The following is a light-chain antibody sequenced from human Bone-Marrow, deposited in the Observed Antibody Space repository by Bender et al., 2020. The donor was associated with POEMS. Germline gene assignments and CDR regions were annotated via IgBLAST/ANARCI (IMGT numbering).Light chain of an antibody. V-gene: IGLV2-14*02. CDR1: SSDIGIYNL. Sequence: QSALTQPASVSGSPGQSITISCTATSSDIGIYNLVSWYQQHPGKVPKLLIYEGSKRPSGVSNRFSGSKSGNTASLTISGLQAEDEADYYCSSYVSSTTPNWVFGGGTKLTVL. CDR3: SSYVSSTTPNWV. CDR2: EGS. J-gene: IGLJ3*02.